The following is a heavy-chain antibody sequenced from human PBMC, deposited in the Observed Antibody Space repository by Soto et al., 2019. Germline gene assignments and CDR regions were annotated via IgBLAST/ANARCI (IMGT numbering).Heavy chain of an antibody. D-gene: IGHD2-2*01. CDR2: IIPLFGTA. CDR1: GGTFSSYG. J-gene: IGHJ6*02. CDR3: ARRQLAGCVSASCPKTYGMDV. Sequence: SVKVSCKASGGTFSSYGISWVRQAPGQGLEWMGGIIPLFGTANYAQKFQGRVTITADDSTSTAYMDLSSLRSEDTAVYYCARRQLAGCVSASCPKTYGMDVWGQ. V-gene: IGHV1-69*13.